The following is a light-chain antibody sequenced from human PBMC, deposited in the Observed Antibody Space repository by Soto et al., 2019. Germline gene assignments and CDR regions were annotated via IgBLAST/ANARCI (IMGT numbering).Light chain of an antibody. J-gene: IGLJ2*01. Sequence: QSALTQPASVSGSPGQSITISCTGTSSDVGGYNYVSWYQQHPGKAPKLMIYDVSNRPSGVSNRFSGSKSGNTASLTISGLQAEDEADYNCTSYTSSSPLVVFGGGTKLTVL. CDR3: TSYTSSSPLVV. V-gene: IGLV2-14*01. CDR1: SSDVGGYNY. CDR2: DVS.